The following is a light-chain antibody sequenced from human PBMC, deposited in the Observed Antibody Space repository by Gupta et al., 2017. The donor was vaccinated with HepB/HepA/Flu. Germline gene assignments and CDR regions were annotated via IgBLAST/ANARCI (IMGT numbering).Light chain of an antibody. Sequence: IVLTQSPGTLSLSPGERATLSCRASQSVSSSYLAWYQQKPGQAPRLLIYGASSRAAGIPDRFRGGGSGTDFTLTISRLEPEDFAVYYGQQYGTSLGCTFGHGTKVDIK. CDR3: QQYGTSLGCT. J-gene: IGKJ3*01. V-gene: IGKV3-20*01. CDR2: GAS. CDR1: QSVSSSY.